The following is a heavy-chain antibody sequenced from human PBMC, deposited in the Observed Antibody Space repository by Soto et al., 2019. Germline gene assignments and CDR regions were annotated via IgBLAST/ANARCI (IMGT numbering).Heavy chain of an antibody. J-gene: IGHJ6*02. CDR2: IIPIFGTA. V-gene: IGHV1-69*13. CDR3: ARQTWYRGGNSAGIYYYGMDV. D-gene: IGHD2-21*02. Sequence: SVKVSCKASGGTFSSYAISWVRQAPGQGLEWMGGIIPIFGTANYAQKFQGRVTITADESTSTAYMELSSLRSEDTAVYYCARQTWYRGGNSAGIYYYGMDVWGQGTTVTVSS. CDR1: GGTFSSYA.